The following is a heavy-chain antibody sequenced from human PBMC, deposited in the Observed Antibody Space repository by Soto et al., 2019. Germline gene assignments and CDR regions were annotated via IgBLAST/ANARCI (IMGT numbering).Heavy chain of an antibody. CDR2: INHSGST. CDR1: GGSFRGYY. J-gene: IGHJ6*03. V-gene: IGHV4-34*01. Sequence: SATLSLTCAVYGGSFRGYYWSWIRQPPGKGLEWIGEINHSGSTNYNPSLKSRVTISVDTSKNQFSLKLSSVTAADTAVYYCARAPVRHNGGSLYYDFWSGNHYYYMDVWGKGTTVTVSS. D-gene: IGHD3-3*01. CDR3: ARAPVRHNGGSLYYDFWSGNHYYYMDV.